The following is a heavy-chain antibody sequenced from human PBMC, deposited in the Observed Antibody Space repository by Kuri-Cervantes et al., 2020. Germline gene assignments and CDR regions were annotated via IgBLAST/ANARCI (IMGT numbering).Heavy chain of an antibody. CDR1: GYDFNSYG. Sequence: ASVKVSCKASGYDFNSYGFSWVRQAPGLGLEWMGWINARSGDTKYAQKFQDRVTMTTDTSTSTAYMELRSLRSDDTAVYYCARQFYGSGPFDPWGQGTLVTVSS. CDR2: INARSGDT. D-gene: IGHD3-10*01. J-gene: IGHJ5*02. V-gene: IGHV1-18*01. CDR3: ARQFYGSGPFDP.